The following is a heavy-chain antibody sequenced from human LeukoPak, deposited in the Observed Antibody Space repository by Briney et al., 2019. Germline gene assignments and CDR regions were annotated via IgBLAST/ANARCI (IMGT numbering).Heavy chain of an antibody. V-gene: IGHV3-30*18. J-gene: IGHJ4*02. D-gene: IGHD3-10*01. CDR2: ISYDGSNK. CDR3: AKIWFGEPEY. Sequence: GSLRLSCAASGFTFSSYGMHWVRQAPGKGLEWVAVISYDGSNKYYADSVKGRFTISRDNSKNTLYLQMNSLRAEDTAVYYCAKIWFGEPEYWGQGTLVTVSS. CDR1: GFTFSSYG.